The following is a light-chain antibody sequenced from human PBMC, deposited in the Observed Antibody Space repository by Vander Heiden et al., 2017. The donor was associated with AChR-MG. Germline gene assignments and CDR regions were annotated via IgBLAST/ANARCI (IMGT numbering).Light chain of an antibody. J-gene: IGLJ3*02. CDR3: QSYDSSLSGSRV. CDR2: GNS. Sequence: QSVLTQPPPVSGPPGARVTISCSGSSCNIRAGYDVHWYQQHPGAAPKLLIYGNSNRPSGVPDRFSGSKSGTSASLAITGLQAEDEADYYCQSYDSSLSGSRVFGGGTKLTVL. V-gene: IGLV1-40*01. CDR1: SCNIRAGYD.